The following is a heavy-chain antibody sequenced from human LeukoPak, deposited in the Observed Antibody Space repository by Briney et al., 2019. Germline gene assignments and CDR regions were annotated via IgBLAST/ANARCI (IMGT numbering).Heavy chain of an antibody. CDR2: IDPSDSYT. V-gene: IGHV5-10-1*01. J-gene: IGHJ5*02. CDR1: GSPFTSYW. CDR3: ARGHSGYGS. Sequence: GEPLEISGQGSGSPFTSYWISWVRQLPGKGLEWMGRIDPSDSYTNYSPSFQGHVTISADKSISTAYLQWSSLEASDTAMYYCARGHSGYGSWGQGTLVSVSS. D-gene: IGHD5-12*01.